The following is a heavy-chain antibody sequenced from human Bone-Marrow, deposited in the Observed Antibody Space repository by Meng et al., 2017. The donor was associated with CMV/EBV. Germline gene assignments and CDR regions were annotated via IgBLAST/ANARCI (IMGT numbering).Heavy chain of an antibody. CDR3: ARAWGTQQMLTSLDY. CDR1: GYPFTNYY. CDR2: INPYSGGA. D-gene: IGHD7-27*01. J-gene: IGHJ4*02. Sequence: ASVKVSCKASGYPFTNYYVHWVRQAPGQGLGWMGWINPYSGGANYAQKFQGRVIMTRDTSITTVYMELSSLTSNDTSVYHCARAWGTQQMLTSLDYWGQGPLVTVSS. V-gene: IGHV1-2*02.